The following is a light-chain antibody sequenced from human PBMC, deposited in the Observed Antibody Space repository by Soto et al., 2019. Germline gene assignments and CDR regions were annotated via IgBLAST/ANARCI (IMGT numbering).Light chain of an antibody. CDR1: QSVSSSY. V-gene: IGKV3D-20*02. Sequence: VMTQAPATLSVSPGEGATLSCRASQSVSSSYLAWYQQKPGQAPRLLIYDASNRATGIPARFSGSGSGTDFTLTISSLEPEDFAVYYCQQRSNWPSFGQGTRLEIK. J-gene: IGKJ5*01. CDR2: DAS. CDR3: QQRSNWPS.